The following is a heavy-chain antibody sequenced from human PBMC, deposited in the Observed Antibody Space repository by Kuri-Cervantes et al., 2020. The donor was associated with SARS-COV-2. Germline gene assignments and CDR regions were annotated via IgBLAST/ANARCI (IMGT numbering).Heavy chain of an antibody. CDR1: GFLFSASA. Sequence: GESLRLSCEVSGFLFSASAIHWDRQASGKGLEWVGCVRGKANYYAKAYAASVKGRLTISRDDLKNMAYLQMNSMRTEDMAVYYCTTLIDYWGKGALVTVSS. J-gene: IGHJ4*02. V-gene: IGHV3-73*01. CDR3: TTLIDY. CDR2: VRGKANYYAK.